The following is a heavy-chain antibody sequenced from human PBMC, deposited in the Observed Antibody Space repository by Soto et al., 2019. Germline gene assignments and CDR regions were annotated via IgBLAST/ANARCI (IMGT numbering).Heavy chain of an antibody. Sequence: QVQLVESGGGVVQPGKSLRLSCAASGFTFSGYGMHWVRQAPGKGLEWVAVIWYDGSHKYYADSVKGRFTISRDNSKSTLYLQMNSLEAEDTAVYYCAITDYDFWCGYSYYFDYWGQGTLVTVST. D-gene: IGHD3-3*01. CDR2: IWYDGSHK. CDR3: AITDYDFWCGYSYYFDY. CDR1: GFTFSGYG. J-gene: IGHJ4*02. V-gene: IGHV3-33*01.